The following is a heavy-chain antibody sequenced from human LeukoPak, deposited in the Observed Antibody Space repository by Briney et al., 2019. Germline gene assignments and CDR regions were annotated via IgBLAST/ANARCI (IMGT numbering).Heavy chain of an antibody. D-gene: IGHD2-21*01. CDR3: ATELVN. CDR2: INPDNNST. Sequence: ASVKVSCKASGYTFTDYALHWVRQAPGQSLERMGWINPDNNSTKYSQRFQGRVSITRDTSASTVYMELSSLTSQDTAVYYCATELVNWGQGTLVTVSP. V-gene: IGHV1-3*01. CDR1: GYTFTDYA. J-gene: IGHJ4*02.